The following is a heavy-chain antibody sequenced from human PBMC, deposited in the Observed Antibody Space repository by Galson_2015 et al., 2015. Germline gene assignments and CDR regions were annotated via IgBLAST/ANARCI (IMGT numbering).Heavy chain of an antibody. CDR2: IRYDGSQT. V-gene: IGHV3-7*03. CDR1: GFIFRNYW. CDR3: ARDANRGGEFDY. J-gene: IGHJ4*02. Sequence: SLRLSCAASGFIFRNYWMVWVRQTPEKGLEWVAKIRYDGSQTFYVDSVKGRFTISRDNAENSLYLRMNSLRADDTAVYYCARDANRGGEFDYWGQGALVTVSS. D-gene: IGHD1-14*01.